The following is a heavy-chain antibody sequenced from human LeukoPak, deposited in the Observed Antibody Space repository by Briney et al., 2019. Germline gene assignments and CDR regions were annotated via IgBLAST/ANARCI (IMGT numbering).Heavy chain of an antibody. J-gene: IGHJ5*02. CDR2: IYTSGST. CDR1: GGSISSGSYY. D-gene: IGHD3-16*02. CDR3: ARFIDEIDNWFDP. Sequence: SQTLSLTCTVSGGSISSGSYYWSWIRQPAGKGLEWIGRIYTSGSTNYNPSLKSRVTISVDTSKNQFSLKLSSVTAADTAVYYCARFIDEIDNWFDPWGQGTLVTVSS. V-gene: IGHV4-61*02.